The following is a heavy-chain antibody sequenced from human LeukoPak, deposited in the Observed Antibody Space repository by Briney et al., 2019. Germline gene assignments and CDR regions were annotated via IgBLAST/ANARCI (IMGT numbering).Heavy chain of an antibody. CDR1: GGSISSSSYY. CDR3: AREDGYSYWYYGMDV. Sequence: SETLSLTCTVSGGSISSSSYYWGWIRQPPGKGLEWIGYIYYSGSTNYNPSLKSRVTISVDTSKNRFSLKLSSVTAADTAVYYCAREDGYSYWYYGMDVWGQGTTVTVSS. V-gene: IGHV4-61*01. J-gene: IGHJ6*02. D-gene: IGHD5-24*01. CDR2: IYYSGST.